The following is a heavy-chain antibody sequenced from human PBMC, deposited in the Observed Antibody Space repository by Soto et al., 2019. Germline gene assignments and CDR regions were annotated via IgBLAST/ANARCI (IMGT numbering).Heavy chain of an antibody. J-gene: IGHJ6*02. CDR2: ISGYNGNT. V-gene: IGHV1-18*01. CDR3: AREGPAPYYYYGMDV. CDR1: GYSFTTYG. Sequence: QVQLVQSRGEVKKPGASVKVSCKTSGYSFTTYGISWVRQAPGQGLEWMGWISGYNGNTNYVQNLQGRVTMTTDTSTSTAYMELRSLRSDDTAVYYCAREGPAPYYYYGMDVWGQGSTVTVSS.